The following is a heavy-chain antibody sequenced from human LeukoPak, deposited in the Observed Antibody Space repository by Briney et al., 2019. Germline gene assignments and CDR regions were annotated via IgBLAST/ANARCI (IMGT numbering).Heavy chain of an antibody. CDR3: VISVSSFGHDGFDR. Sequence: GASVTVSCKASGYTFANYGISWVRQAPGQGLEWMGWISAYNGYTNYAQKLQGRVTMTTDTSTSTAYMELRSLRSDDTAVYYCVISVSSFGHDGFDRWAQEPMVTVS. V-gene: IGHV1-18*01. D-gene: IGHD2-15*01. J-gene: IGHJ3*01. CDR1: GYTFANYG. CDR2: ISAYNGYT.